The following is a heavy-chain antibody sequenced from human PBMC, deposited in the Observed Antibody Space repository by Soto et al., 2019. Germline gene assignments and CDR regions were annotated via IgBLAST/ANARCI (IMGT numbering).Heavy chain of an antibody. CDR1: GYTFTNND. Sequence: QVQLVQSGAEVKKPGASVKVSCKASGYTFTNNDVSWVRQATGQGLEWMGWMNPGSGDTGYAQKFQGRVTMTRYISIATAYMELNSLTSEDTAIYYCARMESFGSLNWFDPWGQGTLVTVSS. V-gene: IGHV1-8*02. CDR3: ARMESFGSLNWFDP. CDR2: MNPGSGDT. D-gene: IGHD5-18*01. J-gene: IGHJ5*02.